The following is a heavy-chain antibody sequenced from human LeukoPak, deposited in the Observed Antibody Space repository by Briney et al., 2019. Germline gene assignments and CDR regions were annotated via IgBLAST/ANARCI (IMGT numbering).Heavy chain of an antibody. Sequence: SETLSLTCTVSGGSISSSSYYWGWIRQPPGKGLEWIGSIYYSGSTYYNPSLKSRVTISVDMSKNQFSLKLSSVTAADTAVYYCQAGYSSGWADAFDIWGQGTMVTVSS. CDR1: GGSISSSSYY. CDR2: IYYSGST. D-gene: IGHD6-19*01. V-gene: IGHV4-39*01. J-gene: IGHJ3*02. CDR3: QAGYSSGWADAFDI.